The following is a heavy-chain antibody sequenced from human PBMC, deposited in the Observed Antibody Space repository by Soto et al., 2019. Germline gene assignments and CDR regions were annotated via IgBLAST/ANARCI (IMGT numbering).Heavy chain of an antibody. CDR1: GGTFSSYA. CDR2: IIPIFGTA. D-gene: IGHD1-26*01. J-gene: IGHJ5*02. CDR3: ASSGGIVGATRCRFDP. V-gene: IGHV1-69*13. Sequence: ASVKVSCKASGGTFSSYAISWVRQAPGQGLEWMGGIIPIFGTANYAQKFQGRVTITADESTSTAYMELSSLRSEDTAVYYCASSGGIVGATRCRFDPWGQGTLVTVSS.